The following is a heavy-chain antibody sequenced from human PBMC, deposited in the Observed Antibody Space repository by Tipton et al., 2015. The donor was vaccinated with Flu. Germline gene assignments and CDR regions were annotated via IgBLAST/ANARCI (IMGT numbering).Heavy chain of an antibody. CDR1: GFTFSRYW. D-gene: IGHD5-12*01. J-gene: IGHJ4*02. V-gene: IGHV3-7*01. CDR2: IKQDGSEK. CDR3: ARNIGGYDSPDFDY. Sequence: SLRLSCAASGFTFSRYWMSWVRQAPGKGLEWVANIKQDGSEKYYVDSVRGRFTVSRDNAKNSLFLQMNSLWAEDTAVYYCARNIGGYDSPDFDYWGQGTLVTVSS.